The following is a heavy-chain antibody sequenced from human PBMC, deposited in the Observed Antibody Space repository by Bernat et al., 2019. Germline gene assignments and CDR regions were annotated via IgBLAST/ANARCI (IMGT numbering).Heavy chain of an antibody. V-gene: IGHV5-10-1*03. CDR3: ARHAAWDTMVREVVIDY. Sequence: EVQLVQSGAEVKKPGESLRISCKGSGYSFTSYWISWVRQMPGKGLEWMGRIDPSDSYTNYSPSYQGAVTISPDQSISTAYLQWSSLKASDTAMYYCARHAAWDTMVREVVIDYWGQGTLVTVSS. D-gene: IGHD3-10*01. CDR1: GYSFTSYW. J-gene: IGHJ4*02. CDR2: IDPSDSYT.